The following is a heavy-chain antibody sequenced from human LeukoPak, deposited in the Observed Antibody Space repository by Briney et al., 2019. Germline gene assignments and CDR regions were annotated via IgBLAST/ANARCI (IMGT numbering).Heavy chain of an antibody. CDR2: IYYSGST. CDR1: GGSLSSYY. CDR3: ARDLNGDDEGY. V-gene: IGHV4-59*01. Sequence: SETLSLTCTVSGGSLSSYYWSWIRQPPGKVREWIGYIYYSGSTNYNPSLKSRVTISVDTSKNQFSLKLSSVTAADTAVYYCARDLNGDDEGYWGQGTLVTVSS. D-gene: IGHD4-17*01. J-gene: IGHJ4*02.